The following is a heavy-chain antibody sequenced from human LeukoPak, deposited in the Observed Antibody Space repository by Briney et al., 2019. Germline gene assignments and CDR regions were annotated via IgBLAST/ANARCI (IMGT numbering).Heavy chain of an antibody. CDR3: ASENDYGDPYFDY. D-gene: IGHD4-17*01. V-gene: IGHV1-2*02. J-gene: IGHJ4*02. CDR1: GYSFTAYY. CDR2: INPNSGGT. Sequence: ASVNVSCTASGYSFTAYYMHWVRQAPGQGLEWKGWINPNSGGTNYAQKFQGRVTMTRDTSISTAYMELSRLRSDDTAVYYCASENDYGDPYFDYWGQGTLVTVSS.